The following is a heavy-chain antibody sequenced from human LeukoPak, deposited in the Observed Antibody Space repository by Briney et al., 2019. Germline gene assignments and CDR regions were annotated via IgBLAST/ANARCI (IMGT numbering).Heavy chain of an antibody. V-gene: IGHV4-61*02. CDR3: ARGPYSYDSSGAFDI. D-gene: IGHD3-22*01. CDR1: GDSISSGDYY. J-gene: IGHJ3*02. CDR2: IPSSGST. Sequence: PSETLSLTCTVSGDSISSGDYYWSWIRQPAGKGLEWIGRIPSSGSTNYNPSLKSRVTISVDTSKNQFSLKLSSVTAADTAVYFCARGPYSYDSSGAFDIWGQGTMVTVSS.